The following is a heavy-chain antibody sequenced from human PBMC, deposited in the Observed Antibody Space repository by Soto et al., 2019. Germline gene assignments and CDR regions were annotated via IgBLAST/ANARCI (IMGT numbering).Heavy chain of an antibody. V-gene: IGHV3-23*01. CDR3: AKDGYVSILGVPYNCFDS. CDR1: GFTFNTYG. CDR2: ISASGGGT. Sequence: QPGGSLRLSCAASGFTFNTYGLSWVRQAPGKGLEWVSGISASGGGTYYADSVKGRFTVSRDNSKNTLYLEMNNLRGEDTAIYFCAKDGYVSILGVPYNCFDSWGQGTLVTVSS. J-gene: IGHJ5*01. D-gene: IGHD3-3*01.